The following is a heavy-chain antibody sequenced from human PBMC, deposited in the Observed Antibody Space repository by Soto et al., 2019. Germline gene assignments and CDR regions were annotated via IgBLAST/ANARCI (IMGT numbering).Heavy chain of an antibody. Sequence: QVQLVESGGGVVQPGRSLRLSCAASGFTFSSYGMHWVRQAPGKGLEWVAVISYDGSNKYYADSVKGRFTISRDNSKNTLYLQMNSLRAEDTAVYYCAKDNSRQQLVPDAFDIWGPGTMVTVSS. CDR1: GFTFSSYG. CDR3: AKDNSRQQLVPDAFDI. CDR2: ISYDGSNK. V-gene: IGHV3-30*18. J-gene: IGHJ3*02. D-gene: IGHD6-6*01.